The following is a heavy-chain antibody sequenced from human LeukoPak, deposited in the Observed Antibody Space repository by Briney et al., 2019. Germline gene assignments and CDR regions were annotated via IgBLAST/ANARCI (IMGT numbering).Heavy chain of an antibody. J-gene: IGHJ5*02. CDR3: AREIAARPLHPCWFDP. Sequence: SETLSLTCTVSGGSISSYYWSWIRQPAGKGLEWIGRIYTSGSTNYNPSLKSRVTMSVDTSKNQFSLKLSSVTAADTAVYCCAREIAARPLHPCWFDPWGQGTLVTVSS. V-gene: IGHV4-4*07. CDR1: GGSISSYY. CDR2: IYTSGST. D-gene: IGHD6-6*01.